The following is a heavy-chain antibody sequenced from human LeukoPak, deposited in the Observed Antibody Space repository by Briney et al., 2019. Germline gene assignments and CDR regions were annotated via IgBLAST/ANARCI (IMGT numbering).Heavy chain of an antibody. D-gene: IGHD1-26*01. J-gene: IGHJ4*02. V-gene: IGHV3-23*01. Sequence: PGGSLRLSCVASGFTFSSYAINWVRQAPGKGLEWVSAISSSGTTSYYADSVKGRFAISRDNSKNTLYLQMTSLRAEDTAVYYCAKTYADTTFFDSWGQGTLVTVSS. CDR1: GFTFSSYA. CDR3: AKTYADTTFFDS. CDR2: ISSSGTTS.